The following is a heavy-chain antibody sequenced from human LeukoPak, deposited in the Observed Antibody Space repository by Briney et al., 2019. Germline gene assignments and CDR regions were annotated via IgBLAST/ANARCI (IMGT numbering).Heavy chain of an antibody. CDR3: ARDAPPGVVADKFDY. CDR1: GYTFTSYY. V-gene: IGHV1-46*01. J-gene: IGHJ4*02. D-gene: IGHD2-15*01. CDR2: INPSGGST. Sequence: ASVKVSCKASGYTFTSYYMHWVRQAPGQGLEWMGIINPSGGSTSYAQKFQGGVTMTRDMSTSTVYMELSSLRSEDTAVYYCARDAPPGVVADKFDYWGQGTLVTVSS.